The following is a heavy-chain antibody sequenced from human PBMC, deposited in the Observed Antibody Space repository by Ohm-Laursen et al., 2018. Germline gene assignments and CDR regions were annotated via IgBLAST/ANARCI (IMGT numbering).Heavy chain of an antibody. CDR1: GFTFSTYG. D-gene: IGHD6-6*01. CDR2: ISYDGSKK. CDR3: AKDRDDYSSSSGSDY. V-gene: IGHV3-30*18. J-gene: IGHJ4*02. Sequence: SLRLSCSASGFTFSTYGMHWVRQTAGKGLEWVAVISYDGSKKYYADSVKGRFTISRDNSKNTLYLQMNSLRSEDTAVYYCAKDRDDYSSSSGSDYWGQGTLVTVSS.